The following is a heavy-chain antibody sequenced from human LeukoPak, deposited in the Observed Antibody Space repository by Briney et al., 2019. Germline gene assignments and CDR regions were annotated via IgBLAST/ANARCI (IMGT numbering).Heavy chain of an antibody. Sequence: SETLSLTCAVYGGSFSGYYWSWIRQPPGKGLEWIGEINHSGSTNYNPSLKSRVTISVDTSKNQFSLKLSSVTAADTAVYYCVRGRYCGSVSCYLDYWGQGTLVTVSS. D-gene: IGHD2-15*01. CDR2: INHSGST. V-gene: IGHV4-34*01. CDR3: VRGRYCGSVSCYLDY. J-gene: IGHJ4*02. CDR1: GGSFSGYY.